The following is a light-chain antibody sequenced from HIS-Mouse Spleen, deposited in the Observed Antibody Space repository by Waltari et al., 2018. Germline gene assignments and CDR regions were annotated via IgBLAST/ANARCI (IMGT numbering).Light chain of an antibody. CDR1: QSVSSSY. CDR3: QKYGSSFT. V-gene: IGKV3-20*01. J-gene: IGKJ3*01. Sequence: EIVLTQSPGTLSLSPGERATLSCRASQSVSSSYLAWYQQKPGQAPRLPIYGASSRATGIPDRFSGSGSGTDFTLTISRLEPEDFAVYYCQKYGSSFTFGPGTKVDIK. CDR2: GAS.